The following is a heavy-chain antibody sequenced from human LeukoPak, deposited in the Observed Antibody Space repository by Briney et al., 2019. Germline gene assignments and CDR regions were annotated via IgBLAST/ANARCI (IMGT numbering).Heavy chain of an antibody. Sequence: GGSLRLSCAASGIIFNTYWISWVRQAPGKGLEWLATINQDGGEKYYVDSVKGRFTISRDNAKNSLYLQMNSLRAEDTAVYYCARESSGPLYYYDSSGYYEDYWGQGTLVTVSS. D-gene: IGHD3-22*01. J-gene: IGHJ4*02. V-gene: IGHV3-7*03. CDR1: GIIFNTYW. CDR3: ARESSGPLYYYDSSGYYEDY. CDR2: INQDGGEK.